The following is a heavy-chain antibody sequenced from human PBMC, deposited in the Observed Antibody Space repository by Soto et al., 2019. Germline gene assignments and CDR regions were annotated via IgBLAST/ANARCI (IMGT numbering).Heavy chain of an antibody. CDR2: IGTAGDT. V-gene: IGHV3-13*01. Sequence: GCLRLSCEASGFTFSGFDMHWVRQPTGKGLEWVSTIGTAGDTYYAVSVKGRFTISRDNAKNSLSLQMNSLRAGDTAVYFCARGQEVGAHFFDSWGQGTQVTVSS. J-gene: IGHJ4*02. D-gene: IGHD2-15*01. CDR3: ARGQEVGAHFFDS. CDR1: GFTFSGFD.